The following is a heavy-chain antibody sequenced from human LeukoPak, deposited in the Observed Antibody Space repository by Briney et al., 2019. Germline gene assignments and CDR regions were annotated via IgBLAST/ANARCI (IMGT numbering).Heavy chain of an antibody. J-gene: IGHJ4*02. Sequence: GGSLRLSCVASGFTFSSYGMNWVRQAPGKGLEWISFISSSSGAIYYADSVKGRFTISRDNAKNSVYLQVNSLRVEDTAVHSCAKDREPHDFWSGYHDYWGQGILVTVSS. CDR1: GFTFSSYG. CDR3: AKDREPHDFWSGYHDY. V-gene: IGHV3-48*01. CDR2: ISSSSGAI. D-gene: IGHD3-3*01.